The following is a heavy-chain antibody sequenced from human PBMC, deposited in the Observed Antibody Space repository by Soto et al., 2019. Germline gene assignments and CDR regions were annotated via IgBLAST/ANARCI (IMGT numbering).Heavy chain of an antibody. CDR3: ARGLWFGDYFDY. D-gene: IGHD3-10*01. V-gene: IGHV4-34*01. CDR2: INHSGST. J-gene: IGHJ4*02. CDR1: GGSFSGYY. Sequence: SETLSLTCAVYGGSFSGYYWSWIRQPPGKGLEWIGEINHSGSTNYNPSLKSRVTISVDTSKNQLSLKLSSVTAADTAVYYCARGLWFGDYFDYWGQGTLVTVSS.